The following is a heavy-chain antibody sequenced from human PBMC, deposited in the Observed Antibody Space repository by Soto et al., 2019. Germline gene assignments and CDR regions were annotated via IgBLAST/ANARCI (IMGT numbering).Heavy chain of an antibody. CDR1: GGSISSRSYY. J-gene: IGHJ4*02. D-gene: IGHD6-13*01. Sequence: SETLSLTCTVSGGSISSRSYYWGWIRQPPGKGLEWIGSIYYSGNAYYNPSLKSRVAVSVDTSKNQFSLKVTSGTATDTAVYYCARHKDTSSRYLLPDFWGQGTLVTVSS. CDR3: ARHKDTSSRYLLPDF. V-gene: IGHV4-39*01. CDR2: IYYSGNA.